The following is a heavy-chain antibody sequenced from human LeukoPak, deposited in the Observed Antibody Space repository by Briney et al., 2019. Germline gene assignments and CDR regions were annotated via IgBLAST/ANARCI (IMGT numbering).Heavy chain of an antibody. CDR1: GGSLSSYY. CDR3: ARADGYNWFDP. V-gene: IGHV4-59*01. Sequence: SETLSLTCTVSGGSLSSYYWSWIRQPPGKGLEWIGYIYYSGSTNYNPSLKSRVTISVDTSKNQFSLKLSSVTAADTPVYYCARADGYNWFDPWGQGLLVTVSS. CDR2: IYYSGST. J-gene: IGHJ5*02.